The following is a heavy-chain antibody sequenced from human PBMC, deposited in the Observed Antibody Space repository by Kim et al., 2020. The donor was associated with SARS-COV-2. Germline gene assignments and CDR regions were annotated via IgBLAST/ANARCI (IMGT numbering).Heavy chain of an antibody. Sequence: KYYADYVKGRFTIYRDNSKNTLFLQMNSLRAEDTAVYYCARDTKLYYGLDVWGPGTTVTVSS. D-gene: IGHD2-2*01. CDR3: ARDTKLYYGLDV. CDR2: K. J-gene: IGHJ6*02. V-gene: IGHV3-33*01.